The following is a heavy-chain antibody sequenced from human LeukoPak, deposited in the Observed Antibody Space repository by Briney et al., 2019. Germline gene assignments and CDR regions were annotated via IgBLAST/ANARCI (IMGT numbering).Heavy chain of an antibody. Sequence: GGSLRLSCAASGFTFSSYGMPWVRQAPGKGLEWVAVISYDGSNKYYADSVKGRFTISRDNSKNTLYLQMNSLRAEDTAVYYCAKGDYYDSSGYYSMYAFDIWGQGTMVTVSS. J-gene: IGHJ3*02. V-gene: IGHV3-30*18. D-gene: IGHD3-22*01. CDR3: AKGDYYDSSGYYSMYAFDI. CDR1: GFTFSSYG. CDR2: ISYDGSNK.